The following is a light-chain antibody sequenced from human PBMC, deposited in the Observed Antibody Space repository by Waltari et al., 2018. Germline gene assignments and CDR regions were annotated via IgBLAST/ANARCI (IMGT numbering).Light chain of an antibody. CDR1: QSISTG. J-gene: IGKJ1*01. CDR3: QQYNGPRWT. CDR2: KAS. Sequence: DIPMTHSPSTLSASVGDRVTITCRASQSISTGLAWYQQKPGKAPKLLISKASGLESGVPSRFSGSGSGTEFTLTISSLQPDDFATYYCQQYNGPRWTFGQGTYVEIK. V-gene: IGKV1-5*03.